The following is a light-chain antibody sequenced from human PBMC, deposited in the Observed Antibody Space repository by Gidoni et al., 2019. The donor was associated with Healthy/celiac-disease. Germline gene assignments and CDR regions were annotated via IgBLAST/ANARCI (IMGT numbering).Light chain of an antibody. J-gene: IGKJ4*01. CDR3: QQFNNYLLT. CDR1: QGISSA. CDR2: DAS. V-gene: IGKV1D-13*01. Sequence: AIQLTQSPSSLSASVGDRVTITCRASQGISSALDWYQQKPGNAPKLLIYDASSLESGVPSRFSGSGSGTDFTLTISSLQPEDFATYYCQQFNNYLLTFGGGTKVEIK.